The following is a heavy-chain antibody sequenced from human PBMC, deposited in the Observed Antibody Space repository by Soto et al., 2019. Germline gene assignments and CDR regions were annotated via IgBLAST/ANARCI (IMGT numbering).Heavy chain of an antibody. CDR1: GGSISSYY. J-gene: IGHJ3*02. V-gene: IGHV4-59*01. D-gene: IGHD1-26*01. Sequence: PSETLCLTCSVSGGSISSYYWSWIRQPPGKGLEWIGYIYYSGSTNYNPSLKSRVTISVDTAKNQFSLKLSSVTAADTAVYYCASRWGDAFDIWGQGTMVTVSS. CDR3: ASRWGDAFDI. CDR2: IYYSGST.